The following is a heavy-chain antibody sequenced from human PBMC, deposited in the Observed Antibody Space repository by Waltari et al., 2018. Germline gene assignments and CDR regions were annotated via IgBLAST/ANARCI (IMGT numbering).Heavy chain of an antibody. CDR1: GYTFTGYQ. Sequence: QVHLVQSGAEVKKPGASVKVSCKAYGYTFTGYQIHWVRQAPGQGLEWMGWINPNRGGTNYAKNFQGRVTITRDTSIRTAYMELSRLRSDDTAMYYCARDLVVGSGDYWGQGTLVTVSS. CDR3: ARDLVVGSGDY. J-gene: IGHJ4*02. V-gene: IGHV1-2*02. D-gene: IGHD1-26*01. CDR2: INPNRGGT.